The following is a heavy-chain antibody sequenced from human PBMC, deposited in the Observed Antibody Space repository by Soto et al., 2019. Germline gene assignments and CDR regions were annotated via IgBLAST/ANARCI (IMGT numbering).Heavy chain of an antibody. J-gene: IGHJ3*01. Sequence: QVQLQESGPGLVKPSEPLSLTCTVSNGSIINYYWSWIRQPPGKGLEWIGFIYYSGSTNYNPYLKGRVTMSVDMSRNQLSLKLNSVTAADTAVYYCASRLTLANTTGVAFDLWGQGTMVTVSS. CDR2: IYYSGST. D-gene: IGHD3-9*01. CDR3: ASRLTLANTTGVAFDL. V-gene: IGHV4-59*01. CDR1: NGSIINYY.